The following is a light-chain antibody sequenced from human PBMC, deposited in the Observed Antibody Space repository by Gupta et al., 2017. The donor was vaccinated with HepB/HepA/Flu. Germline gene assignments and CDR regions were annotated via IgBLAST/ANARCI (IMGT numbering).Light chain of an antibody. Sequence: SYELTQPPSVSVSPVQPASITCSVDKLGDKYACWYQQKPGQSPVLVIYQDSKRPAGIPERFSGSNSGNTATLTIGGTQAMDEADYYCQAWDSSTAVFGGGTKLTVL. CDR2: QDS. CDR3: QAWDSSTAV. V-gene: IGLV3-1*01. CDR1: KLGDKY. J-gene: IGLJ2*01.